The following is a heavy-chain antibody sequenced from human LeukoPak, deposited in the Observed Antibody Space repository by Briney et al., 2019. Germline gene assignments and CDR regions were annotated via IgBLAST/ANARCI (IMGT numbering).Heavy chain of an antibody. V-gene: IGHV3-74*01. CDR1: GFTLSSYW. CDR3: VGGDY. Sequence: SGGSLRLFCAASGFTLSSYWTHWVRQAPGVGLVCVSRINSDGSSTTYSDSVKGRFTISRDNTKNSLYLQMNSLRAEDTAVYYCVGGDYWGQGTLVTVRS. J-gene: IGHJ4*02. CDR2: INSDGSST. D-gene: IGHD5-24*01.